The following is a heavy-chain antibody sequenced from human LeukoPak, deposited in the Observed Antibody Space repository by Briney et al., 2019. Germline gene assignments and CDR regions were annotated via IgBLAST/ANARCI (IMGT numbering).Heavy chain of an antibody. Sequence: SETLSLTCTVSGGSINSYYWSWIRQPAGKGLEWIGRIYTSGSTNYNPSLKSRVTMSVDTSKNQFSLKLTSVTAADTAVYHCARRGSDWYFDLWGRGTLVTVSS. V-gene: IGHV4-4*07. CDR2: IYTSGST. J-gene: IGHJ2*01. CDR1: GGSINSYY. D-gene: IGHD2-15*01. CDR3: ARRGSDWYFDL.